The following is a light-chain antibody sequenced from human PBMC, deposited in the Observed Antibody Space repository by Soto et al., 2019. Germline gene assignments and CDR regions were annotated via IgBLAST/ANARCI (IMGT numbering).Light chain of an antibody. CDR2: DAY. CDR3: QQRHMWPIT. Sequence: VLTQSPVTLSLSPGERATLSCRASQSFRGLLAWYQQKPGQAPRLLIYDAYNRATGIPPRFSGSGSGTDFTLTISSLEPEDYAVYYCQQRHMWPITFGQGTRLESK. CDR1: QSFRGL. V-gene: IGKV3-11*01. J-gene: IGKJ5*01.